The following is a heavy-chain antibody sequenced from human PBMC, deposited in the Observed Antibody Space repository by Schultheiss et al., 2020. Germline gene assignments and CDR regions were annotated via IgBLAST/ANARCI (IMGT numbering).Heavy chain of an antibody. CDR2: IISVLGTA. D-gene: IGHD2-21*02. Sequence: SVKVSCKASGDMFSSYTITWLRQAPGQGLEWMGRIISVLGTANYAQKFQGRVTITADESTSTAYMELSSLRSEDTAVYYCAVTRAPDLFYYYYYGMDVWGQGTTVTVSS. CDR1: GDMFSSYT. V-gene: IGHV1-69*08. CDR3: AVTRAPDLFYYYYYGMDV. J-gene: IGHJ6*02.